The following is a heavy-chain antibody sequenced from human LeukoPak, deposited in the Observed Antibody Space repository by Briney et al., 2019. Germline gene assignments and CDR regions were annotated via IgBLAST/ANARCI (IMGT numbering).Heavy chain of an antibody. CDR1: GGSISSFH. CDR3: ATLAVGAGGPEFQH. CDR2: IYYSGST. D-gene: IGHD1-26*01. Sequence: SETLSLTCTASGGSISSFHWSWIRQPPEKGLEWIGYIYYSGSTNYNPSLKSRVTISIDASKNQFSLKLNSVTAADTAVYYCATLAVGAGGPEFQHWGQGSLVTVSS. J-gene: IGHJ1*01. V-gene: IGHV4-59*08.